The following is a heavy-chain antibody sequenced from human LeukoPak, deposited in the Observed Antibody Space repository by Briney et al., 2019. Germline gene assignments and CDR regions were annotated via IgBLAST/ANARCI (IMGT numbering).Heavy chain of an antibody. V-gene: IGHV1-69*04. CDR3: ARDHCSPGTCLGGH. J-gene: IGHJ4*02. Sequence: SVKVSCKASGDTFIPYTFSWVRQAPGQGLEWIGRIIPSLDVANYAHKFQGRVTLSVDRDTATTYMEVTRLRSEDTAIYYCARDHCSPGTCLGGHWGQGTLVTVSS. CDR2: IIPSLDVA. D-gene: IGHD2-15*01. CDR1: GDTFIPYT.